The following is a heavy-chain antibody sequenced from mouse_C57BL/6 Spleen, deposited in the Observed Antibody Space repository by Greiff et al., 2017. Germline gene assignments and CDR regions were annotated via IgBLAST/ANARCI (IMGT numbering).Heavy chain of an antibody. D-gene: IGHD2-4*01. CDR2: ISDGGSYT. CDR3: ASLYYDYDGFDY. V-gene: IGHV5-4*01. CDR1: GFTFSSYA. Sequence: EVHLVESGGGLVKPGGSLKLSCAASGFTFSSYAMSWVRQTPEKRLEWVATISDGGSYTYYPDNVKGRFTISRDNAKNNLYLQMSHLKSEDTAMYYCASLYYDYDGFDYWGQGTTLTVSS. J-gene: IGHJ2*01.